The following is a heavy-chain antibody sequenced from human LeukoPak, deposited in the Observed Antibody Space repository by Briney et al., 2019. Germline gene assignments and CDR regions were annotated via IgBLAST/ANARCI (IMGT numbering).Heavy chain of an antibody. V-gene: IGHV4-61*02. D-gene: IGHD6-19*01. CDR3: ARDTGSGWFDY. CDR1: GGSISIRSYY. J-gene: IGHJ4*02. CDR2: IYTSGIT. Sequence: MPSETLSLTCTVSGGSISIRSYYWSWIRQPAGRGLELIGGIYTSGITNYNPSLKTRVNISIGTSKNQFSLNLSSVTAADTAVYYCARDTGSGWFDYWGQGTLVTVSS.